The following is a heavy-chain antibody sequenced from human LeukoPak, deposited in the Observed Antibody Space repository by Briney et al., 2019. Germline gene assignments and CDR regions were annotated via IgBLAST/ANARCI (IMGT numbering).Heavy chain of an antibody. CDR2: ISGSGAST. J-gene: IGHJ4*02. CDR1: GFTFSSYA. CDR3: ARDVIAVAASTAFDY. D-gene: IGHD6-19*01. V-gene: IGHV3-23*01. Sequence: PGRSLRLSCAASGFTFSSYAMGWVRRAPGKGLEWVSGISGSGASTYYADSVKGRFTISRDNSKNTLYLQMNSLRAEDTAVYYCARDVIAVAASTAFDYWGQGTLVTVSS.